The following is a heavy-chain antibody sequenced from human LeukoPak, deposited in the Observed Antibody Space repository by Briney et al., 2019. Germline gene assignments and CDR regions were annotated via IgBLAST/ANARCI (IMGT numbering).Heavy chain of an antibody. V-gene: IGHV3-33*06. CDR2: IWYDGSNK. Sequence: GGSLRLSCAASGFTFSVYGMHWVRQAPGKGLEWVAVIWYDGSNKYYADSVKGRFTISRDISKSTLYLQMNSLRAEDTAVYYCAKEKDILTGYFTHYAFDIWGQGTMVTVSS. J-gene: IGHJ3*02. CDR3: AKEKDILTGYFTHYAFDI. D-gene: IGHD3-9*01. CDR1: GFTFSVYG.